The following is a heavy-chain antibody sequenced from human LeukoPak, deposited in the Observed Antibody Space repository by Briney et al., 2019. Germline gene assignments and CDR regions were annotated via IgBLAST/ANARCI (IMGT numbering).Heavy chain of an antibody. D-gene: IGHD3-10*01. CDR3: ARAFMRFGELY. J-gene: IGHJ4*02. V-gene: IGHV3-74*01. CDR2: INSDGSST. Sequence: GGSLRLSCAASGFTVTSNYTNWVRQAPGKGLVWVSRINSDGSSTSYADSVKGRFTISRDNAKNTLYLQMNSLRAEDAAVYYCARAFMRFGELYWGQGTLVTVSS. CDR1: GFTVTSNY.